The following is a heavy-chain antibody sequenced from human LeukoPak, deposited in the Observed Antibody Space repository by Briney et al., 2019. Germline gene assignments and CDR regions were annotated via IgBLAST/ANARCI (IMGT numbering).Heavy chain of an antibody. CDR3: ARDPLIPNSSGWLNWFDP. CDR1: GYTFTSYD. V-gene: IGHV1-2*02. CDR2: INPNSGGT. J-gene: IGHJ5*02. Sequence: GASVKVSCKASGYTFTSYDINWVRQATGQGLEWMGWINPNSGGTNYAQKFQGRVTMTRDTSISTAYMELSRLRSDDTAVYYCARDPLIPNSSGWLNWFDPWGQGTLVTVSS. D-gene: IGHD6-19*01.